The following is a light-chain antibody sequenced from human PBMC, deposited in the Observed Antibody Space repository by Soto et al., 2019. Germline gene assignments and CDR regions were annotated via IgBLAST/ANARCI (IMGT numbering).Light chain of an antibody. V-gene: IGLV1-40*01. CDR3: QFYDDSVSGPVV. CDR2: GNT. CDR1: SSNIGAGYD. J-gene: IGLJ2*01. Sequence: QSVLTQPPSISGAPGQRVTISGTGTSSNIGAGYDVHWYQHLPGTAPKLLIHGNTKRPSGVPDRFSGSKSGSSASLAITGLQAEDEGDYYCQFYDDSVSGPVVFGGGTKLTVL.